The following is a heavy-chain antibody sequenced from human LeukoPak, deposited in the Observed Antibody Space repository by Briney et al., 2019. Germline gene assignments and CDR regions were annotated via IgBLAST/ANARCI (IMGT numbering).Heavy chain of an antibody. CDR3: ARDRSRIVVAGYYFDY. J-gene: IGHJ4*02. CDR1: GFTFSYYT. D-gene: IGHD6-19*01. Sequence: GGSLRLSCAASGFTFSYYTMNWVRQAPGKGLEWVSNISSSSSTIYYADSVKGRFTISRDNAKNSLYLQMNSLGDEDTAVYYCARDRSRIVVAGYYFDYWGQGTLVTVSS. V-gene: IGHV3-48*02. CDR2: ISSSSSTI.